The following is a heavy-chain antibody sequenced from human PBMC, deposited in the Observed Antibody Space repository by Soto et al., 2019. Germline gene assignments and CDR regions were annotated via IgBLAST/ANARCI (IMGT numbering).Heavy chain of an antibody. CDR1: GFTFSSYA. CDR3: ARDSGPHTSSLDSSGRPGGY. Sequence: PGGSLRLSCAASGFTFSSYAMHWVRQAPGKGLEWVAVISYDGSNKYYADSVKGRFTISRDNSKNTLYLQMNSLRAEDTAVYYCARDSGPHTSSLDSSGRPGGYWGQGTLLTVSS. V-gene: IGHV3-30-3*01. CDR2: ISYDGSNK. D-gene: IGHD6-19*01. J-gene: IGHJ4*02.